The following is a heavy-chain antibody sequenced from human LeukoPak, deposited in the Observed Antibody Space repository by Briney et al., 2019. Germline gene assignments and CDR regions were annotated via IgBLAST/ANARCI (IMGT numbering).Heavy chain of an antibody. CDR3: AKDRIQLWLPTPYYFDY. CDR1: GFTFSSYA. V-gene: IGHV3-23*01. J-gene: IGHJ4*02. CDR2: ISGSGGST. Sequence: GGSLRLSCAASGFTFSSYAMSWVRQAPGKVLEWVSAISGSGGSTYYADSVKGRFTISRDNSKNTLYLQMNSLRAEDTAVYYCAKDRIQLWLPTPYYFDYWGQGTLVTVSS. D-gene: IGHD5-18*01.